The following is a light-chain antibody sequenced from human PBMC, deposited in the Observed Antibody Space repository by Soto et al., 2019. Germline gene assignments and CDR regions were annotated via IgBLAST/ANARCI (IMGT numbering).Light chain of an antibody. CDR2: DAS. V-gene: IGKV1-33*01. Sequence: DIQMTQSPSSLSASVGDRVTITCQASHGITSYLNWYQHKPGKAPKLLIYDASILEAGVPSRFSGSGSGTDFTFAIGSLQREDVATYYCEKCDYPPIFGPGTTVD. CDR1: HGITSY. J-gene: IGKJ3*01. CDR3: EKCDYPPI.